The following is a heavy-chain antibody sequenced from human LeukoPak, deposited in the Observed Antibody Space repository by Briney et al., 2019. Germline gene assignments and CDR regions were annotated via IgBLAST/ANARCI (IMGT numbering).Heavy chain of an antibody. D-gene: IGHD6-19*01. J-gene: IGHJ4*02. Sequence: PGGSLRLSCAASGFTFSSYSMNWVRQAPGKGLEWVSSISSSSSYIYYAGSVKGRFTISRDNAKNTLYLQMNSLRAEDTAVYYCARGAYLKTRGWDVYWGQGTLVTVSS. CDR1: GFTFSSYS. CDR3: ARGAYLKTRGWDVY. V-gene: IGHV3-21*01. CDR2: ISSSSSYI.